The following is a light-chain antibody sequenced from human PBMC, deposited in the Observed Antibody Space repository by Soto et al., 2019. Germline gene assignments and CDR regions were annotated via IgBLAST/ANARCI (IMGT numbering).Light chain of an antibody. Sequence: IVMTQSPATLSVSPGERANLSCRASQSVGTKLAWYQQTPGQAPRLLIYGASNRATGVPARISGSVSGTEFTLTIASLQSEDFAVYYCQHRATWPPSVTFGGGTRV. CDR1: QSVGTK. CDR3: QHRATWPPSVT. CDR2: GAS. V-gene: IGKV3-15*01. J-gene: IGKJ4*01.